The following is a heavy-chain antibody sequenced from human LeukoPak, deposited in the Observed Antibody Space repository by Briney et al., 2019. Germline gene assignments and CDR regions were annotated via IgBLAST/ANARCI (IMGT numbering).Heavy chain of an antibody. V-gene: IGHV1-2*02. J-gene: IGHJ4*02. CDR3: ASLLTTGRTYYFDY. CDR1: GYTFTGYY. Sequence: RASVKLSCKASGYTFTGYYMHWVRQAPGQGLEWMGWINPNSGGTNYAQKFQGRVTMTRDTSISTAYMELSRLRSDDTAVYYCASLLTTGRTYYFDYWGQATLVTDSS. CDR2: INPNSGGT. D-gene: IGHD4/OR15-4a*01.